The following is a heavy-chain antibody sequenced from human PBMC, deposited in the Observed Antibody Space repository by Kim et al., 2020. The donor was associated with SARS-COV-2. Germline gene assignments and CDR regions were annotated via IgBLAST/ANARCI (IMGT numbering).Heavy chain of an antibody. CDR3: ATERRSHSTGWFDP. J-gene: IGHJ5*02. Sequence: AQKFQGRVTMTEDTSTDTAYMELSSLRSEDTAVYYCATERRSHSTGWFDPWGQGTLVTVSS. V-gene: IGHV1-24*01.